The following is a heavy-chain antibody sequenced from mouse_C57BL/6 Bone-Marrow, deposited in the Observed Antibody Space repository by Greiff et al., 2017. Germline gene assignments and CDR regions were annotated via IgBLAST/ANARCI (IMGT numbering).Heavy chain of an antibody. CDR3: AKDYSSSYWYFDV. CDR1: GYTFTSYD. J-gene: IGHJ1*03. D-gene: IGHD1-1*01. V-gene: IGHV1-85*01. CDR2: IYPRDGST. Sequence: VQLQQSGPELVMPGASVKLSCKASGYTFTSYDIHWVKQRPGQGLEWIGWIYPRDGSTKYNEKFKGKATLTVDTSSSTAYMELHSLTSEDSAVYFGAKDYSSSYWYFDVWGTGTTVTVSA.